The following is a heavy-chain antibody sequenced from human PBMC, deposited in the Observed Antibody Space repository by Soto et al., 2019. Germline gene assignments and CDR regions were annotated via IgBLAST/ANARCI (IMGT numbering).Heavy chain of an antibody. CDR3: ARSENTRRIKGIAAAGIDY. Sequence: GGSVKVSCKASWYTFTSYAMHWVRQAPGQRLEWMGWINAGNGNTKYSQKFQGRCTITRDTSASTAYMELSSVRSEDTAVYYCARSENTRRIKGIAAAGIDYWGQGTLVTVSS. CDR2: INAGNGNT. V-gene: IGHV1-3*01. CDR1: WYTFTSYA. D-gene: IGHD6-13*01. J-gene: IGHJ4*02.